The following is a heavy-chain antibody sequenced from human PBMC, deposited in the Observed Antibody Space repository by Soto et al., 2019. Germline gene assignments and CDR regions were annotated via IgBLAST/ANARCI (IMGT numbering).Heavy chain of an antibody. J-gene: IGHJ4*02. Sequence: SETLSLTCTVSGGSISNHYWSWIRQPPGKGLEFIGYIYYNGNTNYNPSLKSRVIMSVDTSKNLISLTLSSVTAAVTAVYYCARANWYSEYWGQGTLVTVSS. CDR2: IYYNGNT. V-gene: IGHV4-59*11. D-gene: IGHD7-27*01. CDR3: ARANWYSEY. CDR1: GGSISNHY.